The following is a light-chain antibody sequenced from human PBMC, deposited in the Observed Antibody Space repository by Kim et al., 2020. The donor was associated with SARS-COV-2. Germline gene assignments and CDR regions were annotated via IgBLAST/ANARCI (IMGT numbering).Light chain of an antibody. J-gene: IGKJ3*01. CDR1: QDISSS. V-gene: IGKV1-12*01. CDR3: QQADSFPFS. Sequence: DIQLTQSPSSVSASVGDRVTVTCRASQDISSSLAWYQRKPGKAPNLLIYAASSLQSGVPSRFSGSGSGTDFTLTISSLQPEDFATYYCQQADSFPFSFGPGTKVDIK. CDR2: AAS.